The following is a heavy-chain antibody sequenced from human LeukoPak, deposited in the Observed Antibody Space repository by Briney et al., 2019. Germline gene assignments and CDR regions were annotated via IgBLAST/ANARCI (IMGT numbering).Heavy chain of an antibody. J-gene: IGHJ3*02. CDR3: ARDLYSRNAFDI. CDR1: GYTFTGYY. V-gene: IGHV1-2*02. D-gene: IGHD6-13*01. CDR2: INPNSGGT. Sequence: ASVKVSCKASGYTFTGYYMHWVRQAPGQGLEWMGWINPNSGGTNYAQKFQGRVTMTRDTSISTAYMELSRLRSDDTAVYYCARDLYSRNAFDIWGQGTMVTVSS.